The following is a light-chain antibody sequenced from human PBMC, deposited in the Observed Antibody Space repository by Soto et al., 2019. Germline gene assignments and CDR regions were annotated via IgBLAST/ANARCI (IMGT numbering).Light chain of an antibody. CDR3: QQYNDWPPLT. J-gene: IGKJ4*01. V-gene: IGKV3-15*01. Sequence: EIVMTQSPVTLSVSPGERATLSCRASQSVSSNLAWYQQKPGQAPRLLIYDASTRATGIPARFSGSGSGTYFTLTISSLQSEDFAVYYCQQYNDWPPLTFGGGTKVDIK. CDR1: QSVSSN. CDR2: DAS.